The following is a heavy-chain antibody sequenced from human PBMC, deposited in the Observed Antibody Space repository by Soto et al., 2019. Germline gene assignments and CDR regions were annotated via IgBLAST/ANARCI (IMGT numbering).Heavy chain of an antibody. CDR1: GGSFSGYY. D-gene: IGHD1-1*01. CDR2: INHSGST. CDR3: ARGRLTRWFDP. V-gene: IGHV4-34*01. Sequence: SETLSLTCAVYGGSFSGYYWSWIRQPPGKGLEWIGEINHSGSTNYNPSLKSRVTISVDTSKNQFSLKLSSVTAADTAVYYCARGRLTRWFDPWGQGTLVTVSS. J-gene: IGHJ5*02.